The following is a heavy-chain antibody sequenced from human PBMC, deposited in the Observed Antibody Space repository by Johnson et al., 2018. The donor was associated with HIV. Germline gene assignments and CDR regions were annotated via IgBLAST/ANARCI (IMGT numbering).Heavy chain of an antibody. CDR1: GFTFSSYD. CDR3: ARACGSYFAFDI. J-gene: IGHJ3*02. V-gene: IGHV3-13*01. D-gene: IGHD1-26*01. Sequence: VQLVESGGGLVQPGGSLRLSCAASGFTFSSYDMHWVRQATGKGLEWVSAIGTAGDTYYPGSVKGRFTISRENAKNSLYLQMNSLRARDTAVYYCARACGSYFAFDIWGQGTMVTVSS. CDR2: IGTAGDT.